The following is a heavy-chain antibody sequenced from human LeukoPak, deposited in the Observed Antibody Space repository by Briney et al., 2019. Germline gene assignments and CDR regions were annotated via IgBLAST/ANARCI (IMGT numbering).Heavy chain of an antibody. CDR3: VKHSGVVYGNSDS. CDR1: GFTFSSYA. D-gene: IGHD1-1*01. V-gene: IGHV3-23*01. J-gene: IGHJ4*02. CDR2: VGRSGVDA. Sequence: GGSLRLSCVASGFTFSSYAVSWFRQAPGHGLEWVSTVGRSGVDAYYADSVRGRFTISKDSSKTTLQVLSPSDEDTAIYYCVKHSGVVYGNSDSWGQGILVTVSS.